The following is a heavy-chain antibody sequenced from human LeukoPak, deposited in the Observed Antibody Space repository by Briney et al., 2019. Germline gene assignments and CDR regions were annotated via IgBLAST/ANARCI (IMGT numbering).Heavy chain of an antibody. D-gene: IGHD3-16*02. J-gene: IGHJ4*02. Sequence: ASVKVSCKASGYTFAGYYMHWVRQAPGQGLEWMGRINPNSGGTNYAQKFQGRVTMTRDTSISTAYMELSRLRSDDTAVYYCARDRYLVGSYYFDYWGQGTLVTVSS. CDR3: ARDRYLVGSYYFDY. CDR2: INPNSGGT. V-gene: IGHV1-2*06. CDR1: GYTFAGYY.